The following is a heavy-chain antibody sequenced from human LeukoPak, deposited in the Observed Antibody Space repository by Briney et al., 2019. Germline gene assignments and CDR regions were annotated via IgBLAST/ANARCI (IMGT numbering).Heavy chain of an antibody. CDR2: ISSSGNNI. V-gene: IGHV3-48*03. CDR1: RFTFSNYE. Sequence: GGSLRLSCAASRFTFSNYEMDWVRQAPGKGLEWVSYISSSGNNIYYADSVKGRFTISRDNAKNSLYLQMNSLRAEDTAVYYCARSVHHWRQGTLVTVSS. J-gene: IGHJ5*02. CDR3: ARSVHH. D-gene: IGHD3-10*02.